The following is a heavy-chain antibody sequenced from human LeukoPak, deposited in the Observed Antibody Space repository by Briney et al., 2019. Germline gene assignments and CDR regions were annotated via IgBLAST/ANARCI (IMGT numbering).Heavy chain of an antibody. J-gene: IGHJ6*02. V-gene: IGHV3-66*01. CDR1: GFTVSKDY. CDR2: IYGGGTT. CDR3: AREARYYDILTGYHNYSGVDV. Sequence: PGGSLSLSCAGSGFTVSKDYMTWVRQAPGKGLECVSAIYGGGTTYYADSVKGRFTISRDSSSNTLHLQMNSLRAEDTAVYYCAREARYYDILTGYHNYSGVDVWGQGTTVIVSS. D-gene: IGHD3-9*01.